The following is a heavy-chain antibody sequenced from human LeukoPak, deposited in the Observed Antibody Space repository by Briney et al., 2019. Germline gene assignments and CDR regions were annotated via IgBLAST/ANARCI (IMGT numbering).Heavy chain of an antibody. CDR2: IPYDGINK. CDR1: GFTFSNYG. V-gene: IGHV3-30*18. CDR3: AKDRNYVGTLDY. D-gene: IGHD3-10*02. J-gene: IGHJ4*02. Sequence: GRSLRLSCAASGFTFSNYGMHWVRQAPGKGLEWVAVIPYDGINKYYADSVRGRFTISRDNSKNTLYLQMNSLRAEDTAVYYCAKDRNYVGTLDYWGQGTLVTVSS.